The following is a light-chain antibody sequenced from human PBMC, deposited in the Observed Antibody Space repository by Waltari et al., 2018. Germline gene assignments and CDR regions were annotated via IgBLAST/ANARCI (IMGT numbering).Light chain of an antibody. J-gene: IGKJ3*01. Sequence: ELVLTQYPATLSSSPGERATLSCRASPSVSSYLAWYQQKPGQAPRLLIYDASNRATGIPARFSGSGSGTDFTLTISSLEPEDFAVYYCQQRSNWPSTFGPGTKVDI. CDR2: DAS. V-gene: IGKV3-11*01. CDR3: QQRSNWPST. CDR1: PSVSSY.